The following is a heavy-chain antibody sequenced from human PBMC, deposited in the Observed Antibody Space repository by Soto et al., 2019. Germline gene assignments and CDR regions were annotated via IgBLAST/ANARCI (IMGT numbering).Heavy chain of an antibody. CDR2: ISYDGSNK. CDR1: GFTFSSYA. V-gene: IGHV3-30-3*01. J-gene: IGHJ6*02. CDR3: AREGLTDFWSGYYSGYGMDV. D-gene: IGHD3-3*01. Sequence: PGGSLRLSCAASGFTFSSYAMHWVRQGPGKGLEWVAVISYDGSNKYYADSVKGRFTISRDNYKNTLYLQMNSLRAEDTAVYYCAREGLTDFWSGYYSGYGMDVWGQGTMVTVSS.